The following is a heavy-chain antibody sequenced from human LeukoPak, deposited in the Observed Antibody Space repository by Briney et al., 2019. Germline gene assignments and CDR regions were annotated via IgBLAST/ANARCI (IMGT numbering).Heavy chain of an antibody. D-gene: IGHD6-13*01. CDR3: ATQLHSSWFPNWFDP. V-gene: IGHV1-24*01. CDR1: GYTLTELS. Sequence: ASVKVSCKVSGYTLTELSMHWVRQAPGKGLEWMGGFDPEDGETIYAQKFQGRVTMTEDTSTDTAYMKLSSLRSEDTAVYYCATQLHSSWFPNWFDPWGQGTLVTVSS. J-gene: IGHJ5*02. CDR2: FDPEDGET.